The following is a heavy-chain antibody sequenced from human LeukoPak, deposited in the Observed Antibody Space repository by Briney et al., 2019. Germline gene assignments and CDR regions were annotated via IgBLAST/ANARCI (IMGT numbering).Heavy chain of an antibody. CDR2: ISGSGGST. D-gene: IGHD5-24*01. Sequence: GGSLRLSCAASGFTFSSYAMSWVRQAPGKGLEWVSSISGSGGSTYYADSVKGRFTISRDNSKNTLYLQMNSLRAEDTAVYYCAKEEGDGYNSIYFDYWGQGTLVTVSS. CDR1: GFTFSSYA. J-gene: IGHJ4*02. CDR3: AKEEGDGYNSIYFDY. V-gene: IGHV3-23*01.